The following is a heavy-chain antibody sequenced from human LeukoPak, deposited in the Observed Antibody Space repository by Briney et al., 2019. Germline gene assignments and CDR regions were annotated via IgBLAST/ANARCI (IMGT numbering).Heavy chain of an antibody. CDR3: ARVMFYYDGSGDYTGRGFDI. CDR2: INPNSGGT. J-gene: IGHJ3*02. Sequence: GASVRVSCKASGYTFTGYYMHWVRQAPGQGLGWMGWINPNSGGTNYAQKFQGRVTMTRDTSISTAYMYLSSLRPGDTAVYYCARVMFYYDGSGDYTGRGFDIWGQGTMVTVSA. D-gene: IGHD3-22*01. CDR1: GYTFTGYY. V-gene: IGHV1-2*02.